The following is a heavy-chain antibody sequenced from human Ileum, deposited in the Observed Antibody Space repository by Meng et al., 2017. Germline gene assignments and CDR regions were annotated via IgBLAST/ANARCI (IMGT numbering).Heavy chain of an antibody. D-gene: IGHD4-23*01. Sequence: GESLKISCAASGFTFSNAWMSWVRQAPGKGLEWVGRIKSKSDGGTRDYAAPVKGRFTISRDDSKTTLYLEMNSLKTEDTAVYFCTTDRYGGASPAQFDYWGQGTQVTVSS. CDR1: GFTFSNAW. CDR3: TTDRYGGASPAQFDY. CDR2: IKSKSDGGTR. V-gene: IGHV3-15*01. J-gene: IGHJ4*02.